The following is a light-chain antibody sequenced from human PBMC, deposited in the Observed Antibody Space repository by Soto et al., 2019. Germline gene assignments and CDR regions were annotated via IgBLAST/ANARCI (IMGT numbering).Light chain of an antibody. J-gene: IGKJ5*01. CDR1: QYVGTR. V-gene: IGKV3-11*01. Sequence: EIVLTHSLGTLSSTPGETTPRSCRASQYVGTRLAWYHHKPGQAPRLLIYYTSTRATGIPARFSGSGSGTDFTLTINSLEPEDFAIYYCHQRQSWPRTFGQGTRLEIK. CDR3: HQRQSWPRT. CDR2: YTS.